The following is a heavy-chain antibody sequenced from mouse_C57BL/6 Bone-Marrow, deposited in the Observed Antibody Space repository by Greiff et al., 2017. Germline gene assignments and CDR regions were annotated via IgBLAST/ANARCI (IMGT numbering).Heavy chain of an antibody. CDR1: GYTFTDYE. D-gene: IGHD2-4*01. CDR2: IDPETGGT. V-gene: IGHV1-15*01. CDR3: TSDDYDVSWFAY. Sequence: QVQLQQSGAELVRPGASVTLSCKASGYTFTDYEMHWVKQTPVHGLEWIGAIDPETGGTAYNQKFKGKDILTADKSSSTAYMELRSLTSEDSAVYYCTSDDYDVSWFAYWGQGTLVTVSA. J-gene: IGHJ3*01.